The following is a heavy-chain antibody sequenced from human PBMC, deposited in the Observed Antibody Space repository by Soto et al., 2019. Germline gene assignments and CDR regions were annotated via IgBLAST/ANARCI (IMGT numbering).Heavy chain of an antibody. D-gene: IGHD3-22*01. V-gene: IGHV3-33*01. Sequence: GGSLRLSCEVSGFSLSGYCMHWVRQAPGKGLEWVAVIWYDGTTKNYADSVKGRFTISRDNSKNTLFLQMNSLRAEDTAVYYCARDYYKYYDSSGYYRSPAYWGQGTLVTVSS. J-gene: IGHJ4*02. CDR1: GFSLSGYC. CDR3: ARDYYKYYDSSGYYRSPAY. CDR2: IWYDGTTK.